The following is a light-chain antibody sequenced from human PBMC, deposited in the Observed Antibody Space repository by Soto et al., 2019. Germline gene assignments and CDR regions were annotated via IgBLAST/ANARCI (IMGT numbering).Light chain of an antibody. CDR1: SSDVGGYNY. CDR3: CSYVGSYTVV. CDR2: DVS. J-gene: IGLJ2*01. V-gene: IGLV2-11*01. Sequence: QSVLTQPRSVSGSPGQSVTIPCTGTSSDVGGYNYVSWYQQHPGKAPKLMIYDVSKRPSGVPDRFSGSKSGNTASLTISGLQAEDEAYYYCCSYVGSYTVVFGGGTKLTVL.